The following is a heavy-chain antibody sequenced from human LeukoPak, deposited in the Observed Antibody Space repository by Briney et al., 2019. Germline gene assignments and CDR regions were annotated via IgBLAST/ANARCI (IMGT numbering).Heavy chain of an antibody. V-gene: IGHV3-48*03. J-gene: IGHJ3*02. CDR1: GFTFSSYE. CDR3: ARSQQWLVVGAFDI. CDR2: ISSSGSTI. D-gene: IGHD6-19*01. Sequence: PGGSLRLSCAASGFTFSSYEMNWVRQAPGKGLEWVSYISSSGSTIYYADSVKGRFTISRDNSKNTRYLQMNSLRAEDTAVYYCARSQQWLVVGAFDIWGQGTMVTVSS.